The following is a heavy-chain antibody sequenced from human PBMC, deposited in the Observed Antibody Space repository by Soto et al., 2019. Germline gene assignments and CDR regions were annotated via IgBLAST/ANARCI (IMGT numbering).Heavy chain of an antibody. CDR3: ARVRILGIAVA. CDR2: LTHSGST. CDR1: GGSFSGYY. Sequence: SETLSLTCAVYGGSFSGYYWSWMRQPPRKGLEWIGELTHSGSTNYNPSLKSRVTISVDKSKNQFSLKLSSVTAADTAVYYCARVRILGIAVAWGQGTLVT. J-gene: IGHJ4*02. D-gene: IGHD6-19*01. V-gene: IGHV4-34*01.